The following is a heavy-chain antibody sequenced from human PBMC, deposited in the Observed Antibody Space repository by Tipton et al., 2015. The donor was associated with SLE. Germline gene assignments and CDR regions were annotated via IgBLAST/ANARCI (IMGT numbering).Heavy chain of an antibody. D-gene: IGHD2-2*01. Sequence: TLSLTCTVSGGSIRNYYWNWLRQPPGKGLEWIGYIYYSGSTSYNPSLKSRVNISVDTSKNQFSLKLSSVTAADTALYYCASRVVPAAFGYWGQGTLVTVSS. CDR1: GGSIRNYY. V-gene: IGHV4-59*12. CDR2: IYYSGST. J-gene: IGHJ4*02. CDR3: ASRVVPAAFGY.